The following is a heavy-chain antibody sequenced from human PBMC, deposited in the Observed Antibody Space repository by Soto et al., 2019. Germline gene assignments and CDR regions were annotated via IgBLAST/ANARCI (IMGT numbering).Heavy chain of an antibody. CDR3: ARVKHGDSSVYYGMDV. D-gene: IGHD4-17*01. Sequence: GGSLRLSCAASGFTFSSYWMSWVRQAPGKGLEWVANIKQDGSEKYYVDSVKGRFTISRDNAKNSLYLQMSSLRAEDTAVYYCARVKHGDSSVYYGMDVWGQGTTVTVSS. CDR2: IKQDGSEK. CDR1: GFTFSSYW. V-gene: IGHV3-7*05. J-gene: IGHJ6*02.